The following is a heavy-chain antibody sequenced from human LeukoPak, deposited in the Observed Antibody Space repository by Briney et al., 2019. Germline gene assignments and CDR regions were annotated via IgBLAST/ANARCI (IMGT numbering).Heavy chain of an antibody. V-gene: IGHV3-23*01. CDR2: ISGSGGST. CDR1: GFTLSSYA. Sequence: GGSLRLSCVASGFTLSSYAMSWVRQPPGRGLEWVSAISGSGGSTYYAGSVKGRFTISRQNSKNTLYLQMNSLRAEDTAVYYCAKGGVPANWYFDRGGRGTLVTVPS. D-gene: IGHD2-2*01. CDR3: AKGGVPANWYFDR. J-gene: IGHJ2*01.